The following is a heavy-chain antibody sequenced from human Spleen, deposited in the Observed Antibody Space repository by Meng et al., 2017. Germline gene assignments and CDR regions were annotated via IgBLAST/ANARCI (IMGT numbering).Heavy chain of an antibody. J-gene: IGHJ3*02. CDR1: GYTFTSYG. V-gene: IGHV1-18*04. CDR3: ARDLCTRLDGDAFDI. D-gene: IGHD1-1*01. Sequence: ASVKVSCKASGYTFTSYGISWVRQAPGQGLEWMGWISAYNGNTNYAQKLQGRVTMTRDTSTSTAYMELSSLRSEDTAVYYCARDLCTRLDGDAFDIWGQGTMVTVSS. CDR2: ISAYNGNT.